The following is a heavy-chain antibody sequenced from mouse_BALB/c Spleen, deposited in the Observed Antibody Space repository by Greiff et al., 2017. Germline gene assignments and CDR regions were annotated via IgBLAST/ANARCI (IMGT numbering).Heavy chain of an antibody. D-gene: IGHD2-4*01. J-gene: IGHJ3*01. CDR2: IDPENGDT. CDR3: NAWGDYDEGRGFAY. Sequence: EVQLQESGAELVRSGASVKLSCTASGFNIKDYYMHWVKQRPEQGLEWIGWIDPENGDTEYAPKFQGKATMTADTSSNTAYLQLSSLTSEDTAVYYCNAWGDYDEGRGFAYWGQGTLVTVSA. V-gene: IGHV14-4*02. CDR1: GFNIKDYY.